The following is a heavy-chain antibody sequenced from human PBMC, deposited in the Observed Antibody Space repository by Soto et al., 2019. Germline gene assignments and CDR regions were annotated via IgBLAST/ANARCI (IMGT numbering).Heavy chain of an antibody. D-gene: IGHD3-9*01. CDR1: GASISSYY. V-gene: IGHV4-59*01. CDR2: MHHTKGT. Sequence: SETLSLTCRVSGASISSYYWTWIRQPPAGGLEWIGYMHHTKGTNDNLSLRGRVHMSIDTSMNQFSLRLTSVTAADTAVYYCARVPFVGYFGWLDPWGHGTLVNVSS. J-gene: IGHJ5*02. CDR3: ARVPFVGYFGWLDP.